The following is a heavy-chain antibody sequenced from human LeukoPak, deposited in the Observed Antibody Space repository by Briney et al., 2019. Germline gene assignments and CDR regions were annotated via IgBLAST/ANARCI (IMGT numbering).Heavy chain of an antibody. D-gene: IGHD3-3*01. Sequence: XGXGXXXMGIIYPGDSDTRYSPSFQGQVTISADKSISTAHLQWSSLKASDTAMYYCARLRVDTIFGVVIIGNYMDVWGKGTTVTVSS. V-gene: IGHV5-51*01. J-gene: IGHJ6*03. CDR3: ARLRVDTIFGVVIIGNYMDV. CDR2: IYPGDSDT.